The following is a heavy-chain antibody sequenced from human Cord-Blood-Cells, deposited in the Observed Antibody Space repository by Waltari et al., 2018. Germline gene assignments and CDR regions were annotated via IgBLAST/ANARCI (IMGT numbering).Heavy chain of an antibody. Sequence: QVQRVQSGAEVKKPGSSVKVSCQASGGHFSSYAISWVRQAPGPGLEWMGGIIPIFGTANYAQKFQGRVTITADESTSTAYMELSSLRSEDTAVYYCARVANYDFWSGYYYFDYWGQGTLVTVSS. CDR1: GGHFSSYA. J-gene: IGHJ4*02. CDR3: ARVANYDFWSGYYYFDY. D-gene: IGHD3-3*01. CDR2: IIPIFGTA. V-gene: IGHV1-69*01.